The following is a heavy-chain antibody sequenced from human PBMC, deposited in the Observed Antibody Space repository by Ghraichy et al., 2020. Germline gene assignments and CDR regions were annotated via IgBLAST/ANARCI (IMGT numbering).Heavy chain of an antibody. V-gene: IGHV4-30-2*01. CDR2: IYHSGST. D-gene: IGHD6-13*01. CDR1: GGSISSGGYS. Sequence: SETLSLTCAVSGGSISSGGYSWSWIRQPPGKGLEWIGYIYHSGSTYYNPSLKSRVTISVDRSKNQFSLKLSSVTAADTAVYYCARGDRSSPQGWFDPWGQGTLVTVSS. CDR3: ARGDRSSPQGWFDP. J-gene: IGHJ5*02.